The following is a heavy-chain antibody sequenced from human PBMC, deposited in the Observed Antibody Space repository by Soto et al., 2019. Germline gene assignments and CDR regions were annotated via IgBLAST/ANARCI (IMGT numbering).Heavy chain of an antibody. CDR1: GFTFSTYT. CDR2: ISICSSYI. J-gene: IGHJ4*02. V-gene: IGHV3-21*01. Sequence: GGSLSLSCAASGFTFSTYTMNWVRQAPGKGLEWVSSISICSSYIYYADSVKGRFTIFRDNAKNSLYLQMNSLTAEDTAVYYCASLSKILADYWGQGTLVTVSS. CDR3: ASLSKILADY.